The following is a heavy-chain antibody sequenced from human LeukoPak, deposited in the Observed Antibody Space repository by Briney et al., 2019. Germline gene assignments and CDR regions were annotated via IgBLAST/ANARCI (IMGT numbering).Heavy chain of an antibody. CDR2: IIPILGIA. Sequence: SVKVSCKASGGTFSSYAISWVRQAPGQGLEWMGRIIPILGIANYAQKFQGRVTITADKSTSTAYMELSSLRSEDTAVYYCAIRYYYGSGSYPIIDYWGPGTLVTVSS. CDR1: GGTFSSYA. CDR3: AIRYYYGSGSYPIIDY. V-gene: IGHV1-69*04. D-gene: IGHD3-10*01. J-gene: IGHJ4*02.